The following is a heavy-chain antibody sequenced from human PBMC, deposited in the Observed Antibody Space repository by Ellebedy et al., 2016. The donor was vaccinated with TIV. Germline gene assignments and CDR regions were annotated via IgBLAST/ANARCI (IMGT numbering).Heavy chain of an antibody. CDR1: GYTFTSYY. V-gene: IGHV1-46*01. CDR3: ARGIAARFDY. D-gene: IGHD6-6*01. CDR2: INPSGGNT. J-gene: IGHJ4*02. Sequence: AASVKVSCKASGYTFTSYYLHWVRQAPGQGLEWMGIINPSGGNTTYAQKFQGRVTMTRDTSTSTVYMELSSLRSEDTAVYYCARGIAARFDYWGQGTLVTVSS.